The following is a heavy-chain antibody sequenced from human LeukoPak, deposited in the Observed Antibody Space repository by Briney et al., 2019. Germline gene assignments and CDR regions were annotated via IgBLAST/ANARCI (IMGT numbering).Heavy chain of an antibody. CDR1: GFTFSSNS. V-gene: IGHV3-48*01. J-gene: IGHJ5*02. D-gene: IGHD5-12*01. Sequence: GGSPRLSCAASGFTFSSNSMHWVRQAPGKGLEWLSYISSSSSTIYYADSVKGRFTISRDNAKNSLYLQINSLRAEDTAVYFCARDRLDAFWFDPWGQGTLVTVSS. CDR3: ARDRLDAFWFDP. CDR2: ISSSSSTI.